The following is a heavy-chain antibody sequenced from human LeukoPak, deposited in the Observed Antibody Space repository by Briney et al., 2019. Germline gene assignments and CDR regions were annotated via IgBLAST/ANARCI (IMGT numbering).Heavy chain of an antibody. J-gene: IGHJ4*02. CDR1: GYTFTSYG. CDR2: ISAYNGNT. CDR3: ARAGSGTYYYFDW. V-gene: IGHV1-18*01. Sequence: ASVKVSCKASGYTFTSYGISWVRQAPGQGLEWVGWISAYNGNTNYAQKLQGRVTMTTDISTSTAYMEVWSLRSDDTAVYYCARAGSGTYYYFDWWGQGTLVTVSS. D-gene: IGHD3-10*01.